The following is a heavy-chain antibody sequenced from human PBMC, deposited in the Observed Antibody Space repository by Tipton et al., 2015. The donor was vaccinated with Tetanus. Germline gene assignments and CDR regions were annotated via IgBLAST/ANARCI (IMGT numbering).Heavy chain of an antibody. CDR2: ISSSSSTI. D-gene: IGHD3-10*01. J-gene: IGHJ5*02. Sequence: SLRLSCAASGFTFSSYSMNWVRQAPGKGLEWVSYISSSSSTIYYADSVKGRFTISRDNAKNSLYLRMNSLRDEDTAVYYCARAEELRGGRGHWFDPWGQGTLVTVSS. CDR3: ARAEELRGGRGHWFDP. CDR1: GFTFSSYS. V-gene: IGHV3-48*02.